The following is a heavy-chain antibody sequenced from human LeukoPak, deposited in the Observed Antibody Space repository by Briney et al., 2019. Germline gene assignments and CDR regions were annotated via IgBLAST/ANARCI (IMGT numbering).Heavy chain of an antibody. J-gene: IGHJ3*02. CDR2: ISGSGGST. CDR3: AKDYCSSTSCYPLDAFDI. V-gene: IGHV3-23*01. CDR1: GFTFSSYW. Sequence: GGSLRLSCAASGFTFSSYWMSWVRQAPGKGLEWVSVISGSGGSTYYADSVKGRFTISRDNSKNTLYVQMNSLRAEDTAVYYCAKDYCSSTSCYPLDAFDIWGQGTMVTVSS. D-gene: IGHD2-2*01.